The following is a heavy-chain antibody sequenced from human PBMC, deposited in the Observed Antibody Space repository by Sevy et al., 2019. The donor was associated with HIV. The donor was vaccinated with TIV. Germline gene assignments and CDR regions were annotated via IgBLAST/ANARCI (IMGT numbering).Heavy chain of an antibody. Sequence: GGSLRLSCAASGFTVSSNYMSWVRQAPGKGLEWVSVIYSGGDTYYADSVKGRFIICGDNSKNTLYLQMNSLRAEDTAVYYCAGDLDDYGDYQAVGGMDVWGQGTTVTVSS. D-gene: IGHD4-17*01. CDR2: IYSGGDT. V-gene: IGHV3-53*01. J-gene: IGHJ6*02. CDR3: AGDLDDYGDYQAVGGMDV. CDR1: GFTVSSNY.